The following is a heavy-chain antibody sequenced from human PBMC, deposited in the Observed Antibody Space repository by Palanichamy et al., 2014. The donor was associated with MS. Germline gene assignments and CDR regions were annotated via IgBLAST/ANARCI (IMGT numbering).Heavy chain of an antibody. CDR2: IDRSSGDA. D-gene: IGHD5-18*01. CDR3: ARRGSHGYDY. CDR1: GYIFTGYY. Sequence: QVHLVQSGAEVKKPGASVKVSCKTPGYIFTGYYMHWVRQAPGQGLEWMGWIDRSSGDANYAQKFQGRVTMTRDTSISTAHMELSRLRSDDTAVYYCARRGSHGYDYWGQGTLVTVSS. V-gene: IGHV1-2*02. J-gene: IGHJ4*02.